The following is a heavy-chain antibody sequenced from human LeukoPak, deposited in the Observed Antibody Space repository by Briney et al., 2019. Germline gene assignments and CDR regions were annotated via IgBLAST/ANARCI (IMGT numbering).Heavy chain of an antibody. CDR2: IYYSGST. CDR3: ARDLGRWELPSGDY. J-gene: IGHJ4*02. Sequence: SETLSLTCTVSGGSISSSSYYWGWIRQPPGKGLEWIGSIYYSGSTYYNPSLKSRVTISVDTSKNLFSLKLSSVTAADTAVYYCARDLGRWELPSGDYWGQGTLVTVSS. D-gene: IGHD1-26*01. CDR1: GGSISSSSYY. V-gene: IGHV4-39*02.